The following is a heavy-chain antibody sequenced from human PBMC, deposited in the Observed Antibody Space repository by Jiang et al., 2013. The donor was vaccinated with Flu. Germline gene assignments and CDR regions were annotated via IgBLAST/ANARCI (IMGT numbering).Heavy chain of an antibody. Sequence: GAEVKKPGESLKISCKGSGYSFTSYWIGWVRQMPGKGLEWMGIIYPGDSDTRYSPSFQGQVTISADKSISTAYLQWSSLKASDTAMYYCARPPYSGSYGYDAFDIWGQGTMVTVSS. V-gene: IGHV5-51*01. CDR3: ARPPYSGSYGYDAFDI. D-gene: IGHD1-26*01. CDR2: IYPGDSDT. CDR1: GYSFTSYW. J-gene: IGHJ3*02.